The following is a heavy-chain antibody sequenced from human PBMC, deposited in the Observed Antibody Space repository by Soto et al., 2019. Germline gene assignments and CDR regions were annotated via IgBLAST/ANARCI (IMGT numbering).Heavy chain of an antibody. CDR1: GGSINSYW. D-gene: IGHD2-2*01. V-gene: IGHV4-4*07. Sequence: PSETLSLTCSVSGGSINSYWWSWIRQPAGKGLEWIGRVYSSGTTDYNPSLNSRATMSVETSKNQFSLKLTSVTAADTAVYYCARDIGSYAYAEGYWGQGIQVTVPQ. CDR2: VYSSGTT. CDR3: ARDIGSYAYAEGY. J-gene: IGHJ4*02.